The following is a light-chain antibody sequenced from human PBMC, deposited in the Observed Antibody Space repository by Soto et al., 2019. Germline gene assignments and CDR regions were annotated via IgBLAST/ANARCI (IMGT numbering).Light chain of an antibody. V-gene: IGKV1-27*01. Sequence: DIQMTQSPSSLSASVGDRVTIICRASQGIRHYLAWYQQKPGKVPKLLIYEASNLQSGVPSRFSGSGSGTDFILTINWLQSEDFATYYCQQYYDYPRTFGQGTKVDIK. CDR3: QQYYDYPRT. CDR2: EAS. CDR1: QGIRHY. J-gene: IGKJ1*01.